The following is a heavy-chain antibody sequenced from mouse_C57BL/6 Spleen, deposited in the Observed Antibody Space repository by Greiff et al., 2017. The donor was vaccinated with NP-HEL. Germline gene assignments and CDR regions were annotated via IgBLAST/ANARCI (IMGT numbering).Heavy chain of an antibody. Sequence: EVKVVESEGGLVQPGSSMKLSCTASGFTFSDYYMAWVRQVPEKGLEWVANINYDGSSTYYLDSLKSRFIISRDNAKNILYLQMSSLKSEDTATYYCARDRGATLVAWYFDVWGTGTTVTVSS. J-gene: IGHJ1*03. CDR1: GFTFSDYY. D-gene: IGHD1-1*01. V-gene: IGHV5-16*01. CDR2: INYDGSST. CDR3: ARDRGATLVAWYFDV.